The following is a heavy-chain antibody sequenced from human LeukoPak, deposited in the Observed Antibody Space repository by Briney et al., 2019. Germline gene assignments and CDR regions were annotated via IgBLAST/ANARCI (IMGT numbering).Heavy chain of an antibody. CDR3: AREYYYDTSGYYYYFYYMDV. CDR1: GFSFSNYA. CDR2: VSGRGTNT. V-gene: IGHV3-23*01. D-gene: IGHD3-22*01. J-gene: IGHJ6*03. Sequence: GGSLRLSCAASGFSFSNYAMSWVRQAPGAGLEWVSSVSGRGTNTSYTDSVRGRFTVSRDNARNTLYLQMNSLRAEDTAVYYCAREYYYDTSGYYYYFYYMDVWGIGTTVTVSS.